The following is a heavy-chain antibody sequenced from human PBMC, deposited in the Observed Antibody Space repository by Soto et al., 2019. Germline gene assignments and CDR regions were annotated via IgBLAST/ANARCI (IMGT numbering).Heavy chain of an antibody. CDR1: GFTFSSYG. J-gene: IGHJ4*02. D-gene: IGHD6-19*01. CDR3: AKDGRQWLVPPAPYYFDY. Sequence: QVQLVESGGGVVQPGRSLRLSCAASGFTFSSYGMHWVRQAPGKGLEWVAVISYDGSNKYYADSVKGRFTISRDNSKNTLYLQMNSLRAEDTAVYYCAKDGRQWLVPPAPYYFDYWGQGTLVTVSS. CDR2: ISYDGSNK. V-gene: IGHV3-30*18.